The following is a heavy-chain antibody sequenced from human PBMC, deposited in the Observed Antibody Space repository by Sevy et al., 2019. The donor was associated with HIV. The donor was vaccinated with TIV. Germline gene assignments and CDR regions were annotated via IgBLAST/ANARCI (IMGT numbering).Heavy chain of an antibody. CDR1: GFNINTYW. D-gene: IGHD2-2*01. CDR2: IKYDGSEI. Sequence: GGSLRLSCAASGFNINTYWMNWVRQAPGKGLEGVANIKYDGSEIYYVDSVRGRFTISKDNARNLVYLQMNSLRAEDTALYYCVRAIVIEGSFWGQGTLITVSS. CDR3: VRAIVIEGSF. V-gene: IGHV3-7*01. J-gene: IGHJ4*02.